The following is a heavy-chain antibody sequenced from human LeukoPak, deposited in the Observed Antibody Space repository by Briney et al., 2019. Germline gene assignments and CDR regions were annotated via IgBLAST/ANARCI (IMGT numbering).Heavy chain of an antibody. J-gene: IGHJ4*02. Sequence: GGSLRLSCAASGFTFSSYSMNWVRQAPGKGLEWVSSISSSSYIYYADSVKGRFTISRDNAKSSLYLQMNSLRAEDTAVYYCAREEHGSGRPFDYWGQGTLVTVSS. V-gene: IGHV3-21*01. CDR3: AREEHGSGRPFDY. CDR2: ISSSSYI. D-gene: IGHD3-10*01. CDR1: GFTFSSYS.